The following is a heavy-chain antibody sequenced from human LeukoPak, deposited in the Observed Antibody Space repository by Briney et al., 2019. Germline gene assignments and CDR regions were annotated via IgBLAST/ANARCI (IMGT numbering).Heavy chain of an antibody. CDR1: GFTFSSYG. J-gene: IGHJ6*04. CDR2: IWYDGSNK. D-gene: IGHD3-10*01. V-gene: IGHV3-33*01. CDR3: ARERRPLLWFGELLFVGMDV. Sequence: PGGSLRLSCAASGFTFSSYGMHWVRQAPGKGLDWLAVIWYDGSNKYYADSVKGRFTISRDNSKNTLYLQMNSLRAEDTAVYYCARERRPLLWFGELLFVGMDVWGKGTTVTVSS.